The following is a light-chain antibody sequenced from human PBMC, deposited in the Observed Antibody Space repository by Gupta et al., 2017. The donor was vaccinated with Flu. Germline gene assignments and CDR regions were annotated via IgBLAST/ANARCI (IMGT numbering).Light chain of an antibody. CDR2: GND. J-gene: IGLJ3*02. CDR3: AAWDDSLNGHWV. Sequence: GQRVTISCSGTSSNIGSYSVTWYQHVPGTAPKLLVYGNDQRRLGVSCRFSGSKSGTSASLAISGLRADDEADYYCAAWDDSLNGHWVFGGGTKLTVL. CDR1: SSNIGSYS. V-gene: IGLV1-44*01.